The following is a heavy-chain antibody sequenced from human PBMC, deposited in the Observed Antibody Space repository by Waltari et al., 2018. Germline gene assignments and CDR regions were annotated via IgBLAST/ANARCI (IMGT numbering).Heavy chain of an antibody. V-gene: IGHV4-4*02. CDR1: GDSMSSSAC. CDR2: VHHSGRI. J-gene: IGHJ4*02. D-gene: IGHD2-15*01. CDR3: ARDRGRGLYLDS. Sequence: QLQLQESGPRLVNPSGTLFFTCAVSGDSMSSSACWSWVRQPPGKGLEWLGQVHHSGRINYNPSFASRVTIALDRSINQFSLKVTSATAADTAVYYCARDRGRGLYLDSWGQGTLVTVSP.